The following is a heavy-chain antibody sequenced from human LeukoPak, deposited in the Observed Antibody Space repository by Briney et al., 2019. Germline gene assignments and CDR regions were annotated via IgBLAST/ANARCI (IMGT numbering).Heavy chain of an antibody. D-gene: IGHD5-18*01. V-gene: IGHV1-18*01. CDR1: GYTFTTYA. Sequence: ASVKVSCKASGYTFTTYAISWVRQALGQGLEWMGWISAYYGSTTYAQKFQGRVTMTTDTSTSTAYMELRSLRSDDTAVYYCARDPNAMVTSLFDYWGQGTLVTVSS. CDR2: ISAYYGST. J-gene: IGHJ4*02. CDR3: ARDPNAMVTSLFDY.